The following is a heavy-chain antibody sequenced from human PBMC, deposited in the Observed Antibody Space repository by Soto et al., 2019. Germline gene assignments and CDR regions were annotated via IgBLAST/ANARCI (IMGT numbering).Heavy chain of an antibody. CDR1: GGFISSYY. CDR2: ISYSGST. Sequence: SETLSLTCTVSGGFISSYYWSWIRQPPGKGLQYIGYISYSGSTNYNPSLKSRVPISEDTSKTPFSLKRNSMTAAYTALYHTARRSKIYGKGYYGMDVWGQGTTVTVS. D-gene: IGHD4-17*01. J-gene: IGHJ6*02. V-gene: IGHV4-59*08. CDR3: ARRSKIYGKGYYGMDV.